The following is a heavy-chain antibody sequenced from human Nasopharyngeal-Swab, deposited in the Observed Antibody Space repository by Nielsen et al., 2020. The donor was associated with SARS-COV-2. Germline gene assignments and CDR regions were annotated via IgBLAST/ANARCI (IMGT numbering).Heavy chain of an antibody. V-gene: IGHV4-34*01. CDR1: GGSFSGYY. CDR3: ARGNPYSSSFGY. J-gene: IGHJ4*02. Sequence: SQTLSLTCAVYGGSFSGYYWSWIRQPPGKGLEWNGEINHSGSTNYNPSLKSRVTISVDTSKNQFSLKLSSVTAADTAVYYCARGNPYSSSFGYWGQGTLVTVSS. CDR2: INHSGST. D-gene: IGHD6-13*01.